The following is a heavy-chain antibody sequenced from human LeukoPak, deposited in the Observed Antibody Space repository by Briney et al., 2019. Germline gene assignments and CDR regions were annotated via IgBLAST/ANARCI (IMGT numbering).Heavy chain of an antibody. CDR2: IKQDGSEK. CDR3: AMDGGGPLD. CDR1: GFSLRTSW. Sequence: GGSLRLSCAASGFSLRTSWMSWVRQAPGKGLEWVGNIKQDGSEKNYVDSVKGRFTISRDNAKNSLYLQMNSLRAEDTAVYYCAMDGGGPLDWGQGTLVTVSS. V-gene: IGHV3-7*04. J-gene: IGHJ4*02. D-gene: IGHD3-10*01.